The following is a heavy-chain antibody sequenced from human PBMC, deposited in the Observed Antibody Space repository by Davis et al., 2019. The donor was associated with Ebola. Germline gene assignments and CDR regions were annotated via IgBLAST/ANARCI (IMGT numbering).Heavy chain of an antibody. Sequence: TFSHYWMSWIRQPPGKGLEWVGYIYYSGNTYYNPSLQSRVIISIDTSKNHFSLKLNSVTAADTAVYYCARLDGGNSGAFDSWGQGTLVTVSS. D-gene: IGHD4-23*01. CDR3: ARLDGGNSGAFDS. V-gene: IGHV4-30-4*08. J-gene: IGHJ4*02. CDR2: IYYSGNT. CDR1: TFSHYW.